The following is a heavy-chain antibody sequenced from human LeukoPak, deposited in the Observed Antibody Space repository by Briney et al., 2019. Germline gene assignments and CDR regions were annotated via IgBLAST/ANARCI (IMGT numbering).Heavy chain of an antibody. Sequence: GGSLRLSCVASGFTFSNYWMSWVRQAPGKGLEWVANINQDGSGKHYVDSVKGRFTISRDNAKNSLYLQMNSLRAEDTAVYYCARRLSYFDDWGQGTLVTVSS. J-gene: IGHJ4*02. CDR1: GFTFSNYW. CDR3: ARRLSYFDD. CDR2: INQDGSGK. V-gene: IGHV3-7*01.